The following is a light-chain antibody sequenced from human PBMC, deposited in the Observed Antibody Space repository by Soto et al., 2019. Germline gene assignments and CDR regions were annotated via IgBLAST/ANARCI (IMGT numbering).Light chain of an antibody. CDR2: GVT. CDR3: CSYGGRVNLV. V-gene: IGLV2-14*01. Sequence: QSALTQPASVSGSPGQSITISCTGTDSDVGGYNYVSWYQQHPGKAPKLIIYGVTNRPSGVSNRFSGSKSGNTASLTVSGLQVEDEAEYYCCSYGGRVNLVFGGGTKVTVL. J-gene: IGLJ2*01. CDR1: DSDVGGYNY.